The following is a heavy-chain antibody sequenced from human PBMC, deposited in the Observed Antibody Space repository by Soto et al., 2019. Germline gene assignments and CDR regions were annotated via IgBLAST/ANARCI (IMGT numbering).Heavy chain of an antibody. CDR2: INPNSGGT. CDR3: ATRANSSSRLGTFGP. D-gene: IGHD6-13*01. Sequence: ASVKVSCKASGYTFTGYYMHWVRQAPGQGLEWMGWINPNSGGTNYAQKFQGRVTMTRDTSISSAYMELSRLRSDDTAVYYCATRANSSSRLGTFGPWGQGTLVTVSS. CDR1: GYTFTGYY. J-gene: IGHJ5*02. V-gene: IGHV1-2*02.